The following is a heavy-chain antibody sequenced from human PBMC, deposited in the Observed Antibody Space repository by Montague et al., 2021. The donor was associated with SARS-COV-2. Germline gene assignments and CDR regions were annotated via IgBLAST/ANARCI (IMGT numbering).Heavy chain of an antibody. Sequence: SETLSLTCTVSGDSISNSNWWTWVRQSPGRGLEWIGEILRSGDSNYNPSLKSRVTMSVDMSRNQFSLCLSNVTAADTAIYYCVRGGTMTVVVFDYWGQGTLVTVSS. CDR2: ILRSGDS. D-gene: IGHD3-22*01. CDR1: GDSISNSNW. V-gene: IGHV4-4*02. CDR3: VRGGTMTVVVFDY. J-gene: IGHJ4*02.